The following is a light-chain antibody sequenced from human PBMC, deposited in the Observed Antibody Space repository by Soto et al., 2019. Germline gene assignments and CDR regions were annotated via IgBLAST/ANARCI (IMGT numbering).Light chain of an antibody. V-gene: IGKV1-39*01. CDR1: QSISSY. CDR3: QQCYSSVT. Sequence: DIQMTQSPSSLSAAVGDRVTITCRASQSISSYLNWYQQKPGKAPKLLIYAASSLQSGVPSRFSGSVSGADFTLTISRLQPEDFATYYCQQCYSSVTFGQGTKLEIK. J-gene: IGKJ2*01. CDR2: AAS.